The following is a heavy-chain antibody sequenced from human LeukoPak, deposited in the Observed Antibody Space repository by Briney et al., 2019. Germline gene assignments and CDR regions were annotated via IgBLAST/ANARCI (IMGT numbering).Heavy chain of an antibody. J-gene: IGHJ1*01. Sequence: PSDTLSLPCSLSCGPINKYFWSWLRQPPAKGLEWIGYIYYSGSTNYNPSLKSRVTISVDTSKNQFSLRLSSVTAADTAVYYCAGSISYCSGGSCPFLHWGQGTLVTVSS. D-gene: IGHD2-15*01. CDR1: CGPINKYF. V-gene: IGHV4-59*08. CDR3: AGSISYCSGGSCPFLH. CDR2: IYYSGST.